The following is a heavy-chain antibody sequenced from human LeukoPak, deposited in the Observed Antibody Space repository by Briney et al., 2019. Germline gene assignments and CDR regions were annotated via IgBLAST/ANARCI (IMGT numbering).Heavy chain of an antibody. D-gene: IGHD3-10*01. Sequence: PGGSLRLSCAASGFTVSSNYMSWVRQAPGKGLEWVSVIYSGGSTYYADSVKGRFTISRDNSKNTLYLQMNSLRAEDTAVYYCARDSGVNYYGSGSYGMDVWGQGTTVTVSS. CDR1: GFTVSSNY. CDR2: IYSGGST. J-gene: IGHJ6*02. V-gene: IGHV3-66*01. CDR3: ARDSGVNYYGSGSYGMDV.